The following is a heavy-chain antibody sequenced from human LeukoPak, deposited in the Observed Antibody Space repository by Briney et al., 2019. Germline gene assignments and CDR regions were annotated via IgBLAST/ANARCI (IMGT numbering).Heavy chain of an antibody. CDR1: GFTFSNYA. Sequence: PGGSLRLSCSASGFTFSNYAIHWVRQAPGKGLEFVSAISPSGGSTYYADSVKGRFTISRDNSKNMLYLQMSSLRPEDTGVYYCVKLLVEMRVLLPYFEYWGQGTLVTVSS. V-gene: IGHV3-64D*06. J-gene: IGHJ4*02. CDR3: VKLLVEMRVLLPYFEY. CDR2: ISPSGGST. D-gene: IGHD2-15*01.